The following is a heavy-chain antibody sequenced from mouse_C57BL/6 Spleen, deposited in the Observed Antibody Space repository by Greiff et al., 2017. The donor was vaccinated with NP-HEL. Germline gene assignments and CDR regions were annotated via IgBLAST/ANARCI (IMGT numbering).Heavy chain of an antibody. J-gene: IGHJ3*01. Sequence: EVMLVESGPGMVKPSQSLSLTCTVTGYSITSGYDWHWIRHFPGNKLEWMGYISYSGSTNYNPSLKSRISITHDTSKNHFFLKLNSVTTEDTATYYCARGPSYLAWFAYWGQGTLVTVSA. CDR1: GYSITSGYD. D-gene: IGHD1-1*01. V-gene: IGHV3-1*01. CDR2: ISYSGST. CDR3: ARGPSYLAWFAY.